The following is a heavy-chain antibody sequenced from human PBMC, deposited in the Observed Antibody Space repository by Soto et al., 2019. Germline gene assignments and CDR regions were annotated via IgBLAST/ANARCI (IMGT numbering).Heavy chain of an antibody. D-gene: IGHD6-19*01. J-gene: IGHJ2*01. CDR1: GGTFSRYA. Sequence: QVQLVQSGAEVKKPGSSVKVSCKASGGTFSRYAISWVRQAPGQGLEWMGGITPMFGTANYAQKFQGRVTISADESTSTVHMELRRLRSEHTAVHYCAQTLGSAVAGPGRFDLWGRGTLVIVSS. V-gene: IGHV1-69*12. CDR3: AQTLGSAVAGPGRFDL. CDR2: ITPMFGTA.